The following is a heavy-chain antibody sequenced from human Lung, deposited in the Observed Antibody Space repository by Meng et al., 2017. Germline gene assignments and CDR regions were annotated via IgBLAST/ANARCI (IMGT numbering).Heavy chain of an antibody. J-gene: IGHJ4*02. CDR2: LIAVFDKT. D-gene: IGHD1-14*01. CDR3: ARGRRNEPLFDY. V-gene: IGHV1-69*13. CDR1: GGSFSTHT. Sequence: QVQLVQSGAEVKKPGLSVKVACKTSGGSFSTHTFSWVRQAPGQGLEWMGGLIAVFDKTKAAPRFQDRVTFTADESTSTAYMELSSLTFDDTAVYFCARGRRNEPLFDYWGQGTLVTVSS.